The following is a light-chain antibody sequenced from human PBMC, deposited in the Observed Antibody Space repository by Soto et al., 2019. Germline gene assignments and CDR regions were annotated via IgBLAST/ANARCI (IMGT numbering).Light chain of an antibody. CDR3: QQYDRSSWT. Sequence: EIVLTQSPGTLSLSPGERATLSCRASQSVSSNLAWHQQKPGQAPRLLIYGASTRATGIPARFSGSGSGTDFTLTISRLEPEDFALYFCQQYDRSSWTFGQGTKVDIK. CDR1: QSVSSN. V-gene: IGKV3-20*01. J-gene: IGKJ1*01. CDR2: GAS.